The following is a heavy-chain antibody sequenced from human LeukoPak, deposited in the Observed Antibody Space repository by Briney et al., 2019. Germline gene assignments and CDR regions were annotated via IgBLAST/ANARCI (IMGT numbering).Heavy chain of an antibody. V-gene: IGHV3-21*01. Sequence: PGGSLRLSCAASGFTFSSYSMNWVRQAPGKGLEWVSSISSSSSYIYYADSVKGRFTISRDNAKNSLYLQMNSLRAEDTAVYYCARGLKEPWFGGIDAFDIWGQGTMVTVSS. J-gene: IGHJ3*02. CDR2: ISSSSSYI. CDR3: ARGLKEPWFGGIDAFDI. D-gene: IGHD3-10*01. CDR1: GFTFSSYS.